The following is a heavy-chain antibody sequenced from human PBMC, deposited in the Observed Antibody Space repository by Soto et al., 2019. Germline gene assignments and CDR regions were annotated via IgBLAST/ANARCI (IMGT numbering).Heavy chain of an antibody. V-gene: IGHV3-23*01. D-gene: IGHD4-17*01. CDR2: ISGSGGST. Sequence: GGSLRLSCAASGFTFSSYAMSWVRQAPGKGLEWVSAISGSGGSTYYADSVKGRFTISRDNSKNTLYLQMNSLRAEDTAVYYCAKSGDYLRDYYYYMDVWGKGTTVTVSS. CDR1: GFTFSSYA. J-gene: IGHJ6*03. CDR3: AKSGDYLRDYYYYMDV.